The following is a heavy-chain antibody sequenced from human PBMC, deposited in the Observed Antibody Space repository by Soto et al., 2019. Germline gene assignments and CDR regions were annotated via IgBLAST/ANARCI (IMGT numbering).Heavy chain of an antibody. CDR2: IYHSGST. CDR3: ARRPVTYYFDY. Sequence: PSETLSLTGAGSGGSISRSNWWSWVRQPPGKGLEWIGEIYHSGSTNYNPSLKSRVTISVDNSKNTLYLQMDSLRAEDTAVYYCARRPVTYYFDYWGQGTLVTVSS. CDR1: GGSISRSNW. J-gene: IGHJ4*02. V-gene: IGHV4-4*02. D-gene: IGHD4-17*01.